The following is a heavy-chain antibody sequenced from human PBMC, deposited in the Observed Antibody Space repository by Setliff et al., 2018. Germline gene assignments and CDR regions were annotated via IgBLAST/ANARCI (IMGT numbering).Heavy chain of an antibody. CDR3: VRTDYSDGRYSMDV. Sequence: SETLSLTCTVSDDSISSRHYYWSWIRQPAGKGLEWLGQIYTSWSTNYNPSLKGRVTIPVDKSTNQFSLKLNSVTAADTAVYYCVRTDYSDGRYSMDVWGKGTTVTVS. D-gene: IGHD6-19*01. V-gene: IGHV4-61*09. CDR1: DDSISSRHYY. J-gene: IGHJ6*03. CDR2: IYTSWST.